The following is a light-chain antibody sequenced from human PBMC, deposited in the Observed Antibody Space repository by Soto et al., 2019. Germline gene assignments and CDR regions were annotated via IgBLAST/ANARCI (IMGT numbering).Light chain of an antibody. CDR1: QSISSN. V-gene: IGKV3-11*01. Sequence: EIVLTQSPGTLSLSPGERATLYCRASQSISSNLAWYLQKVGQAPRLLIYGASTRAPGIPARFSGSGSGTDFTLTISSLEPEDFAVYYCQQRSNWPPIAFGQGTRLEIK. J-gene: IGKJ5*01. CDR3: QQRSNWPPIA. CDR2: GAS.